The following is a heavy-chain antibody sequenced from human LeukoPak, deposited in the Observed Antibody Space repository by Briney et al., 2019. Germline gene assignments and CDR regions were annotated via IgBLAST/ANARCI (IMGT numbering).Heavy chain of an antibody. V-gene: IGHV7-4-1*02. D-gene: IGHD3-10*01. J-gene: IGHJ4*02. Sequence: ASVKVSCKASGYTFTSYAMNWVRQAPGQGLEWMGWINTNTGNPTYAQGFTGRFVFSLDTSASTAYLQISSLKAEDTAVYYCARTYYGSGSYRLDYWGQGTLVTVSS. CDR2: INTNTGNP. CDR1: GYTFTSYA. CDR3: ARTYYGSGSYRLDY.